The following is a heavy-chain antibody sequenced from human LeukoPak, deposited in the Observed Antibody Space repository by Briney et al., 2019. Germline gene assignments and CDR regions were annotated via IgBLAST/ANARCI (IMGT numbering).Heavy chain of an antibody. D-gene: IGHD3-22*01. J-gene: IGHJ3*02. Sequence: GGSLRLSCAASGFTFSSYAMHWVRQAPGKGLEWVAVISYDGSNKYYADSVKGRFTISRDNSKNTLYLQMNSLRAEDTAVYYCARRWNFYDSSGYWGSMGAFDIWGQGTMVTVSS. CDR3: ARRWNFYDSSGYWGSMGAFDI. V-gene: IGHV3-30*04. CDR2: ISYDGSNK. CDR1: GFTFSSYA.